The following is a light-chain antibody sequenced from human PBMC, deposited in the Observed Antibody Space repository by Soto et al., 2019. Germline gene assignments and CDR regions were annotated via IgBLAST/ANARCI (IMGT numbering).Light chain of an antibody. CDR2: WAS. J-gene: IGKJ1*01. V-gene: IGKV4-1*01. CDR3: QQYYSTPWT. CDR1: QSVLYSSNNKNY. Sequence: DIVMTPSPDSPAVSPGERAAINRKSSQSVLYSSNNKNYLAWYQQKPGQPPKLLIYWASTRESGVPDRFSGSGSGTDFTLTISSLQAEDVAVYYCQQYYSTPWTFGQGTKVDIK.